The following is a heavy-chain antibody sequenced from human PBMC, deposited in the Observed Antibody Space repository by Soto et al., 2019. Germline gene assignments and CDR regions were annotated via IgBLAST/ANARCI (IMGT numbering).Heavy chain of an antibody. D-gene: IGHD7-27*01. J-gene: IGHJ4*02. CDR2: IYYSGST. Sequence: PSETLSLTCTVSGGSISSGGYYWSWIRQHPGKGLEWIGYIYYSGSTYYNPSLKSRVTISVDTSKNQFSLKLSSVTAADTAVYYCARVGKGRYFDYWGQGTLVTVSS. V-gene: IGHV4-31*03. CDR3: ARVGKGRYFDY. CDR1: GGSISSGGYY.